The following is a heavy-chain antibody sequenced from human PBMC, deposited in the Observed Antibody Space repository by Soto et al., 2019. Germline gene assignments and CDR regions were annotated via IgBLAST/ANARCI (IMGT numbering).Heavy chain of an antibody. V-gene: IGHV3-30*18. J-gene: IGHJ4*02. D-gene: IGHD6-13*01. CDR2: MSYDGTKQ. CDR3: AKEYGSTWIDH. CDR1: GFTFSTYG. Sequence: PGGSLRLSWAASGFTFSTYGMHWVRQAPGKGLEWVAAMSYDGTKQYYVDSVKGRFTISRDNSRNTLFLQLNSLRDEDTAVYYCAKEYGSTWIDHWGQGTPVTVPQ.